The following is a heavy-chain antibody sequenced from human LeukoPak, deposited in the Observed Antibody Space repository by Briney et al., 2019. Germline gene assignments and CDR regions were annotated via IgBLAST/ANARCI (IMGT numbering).Heavy chain of an antibody. CDR1: GFIFGDYA. D-gene: IGHD2-2*02. CDR3: TCAGYITEGYYYYYGMDV. Sequence: GGSLRLSCRGSGFIFGDYAMSWVRQAPGKGLEWVGFIRSKAYGGTTEYAASVKGRFTISRDDSKSIAYLQMNSLKAEDTAVYYCTCAGYITEGYYYYYGMDVWGQGTTVTVSS. J-gene: IGHJ6*02. V-gene: IGHV3-49*04. CDR2: IRSKAYGGTT.